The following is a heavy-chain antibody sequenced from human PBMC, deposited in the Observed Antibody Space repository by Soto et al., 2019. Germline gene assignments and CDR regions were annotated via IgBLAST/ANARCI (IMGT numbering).Heavy chain of an antibody. CDR1: RDTFTSYY. CDR3: ARSSGGNFGIIIEGTNWFAP. V-gene: IGHV1-46*01. D-gene: IGHD1-26*01. CDR2: INPHGGST. Sequence: QLVQSGGEVKQPGASVKVSCKAPRDTFTSYYINWVRQAPGQGLEWMGVINPHGGSTAYAQKFKGRFTFTRYTSASTVYMEVSSLTSEDTAMYYCARSSGGNFGIIIEGTNWFAPWGQGTLVTVSS. J-gene: IGHJ5*02.